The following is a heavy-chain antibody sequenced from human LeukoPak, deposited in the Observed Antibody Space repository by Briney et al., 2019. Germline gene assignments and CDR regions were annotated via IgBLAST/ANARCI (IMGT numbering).Heavy chain of an antibody. CDR1: GFTFSTYS. CDR3: ARDIGY. Sequence: GGSLRLSCAASGFTFSTYSMNWVRQAPGKGLEWVSYISSGSSTIYYADSVKGRFTISRDNAKNSLYLQTNGLRDEDTAVYYCARDIGYWGQGTLVTVSS. CDR2: ISSGSSTI. J-gene: IGHJ4*02. D-gene: IGHD1-26*01. V-gene: IGHV3-48*02.